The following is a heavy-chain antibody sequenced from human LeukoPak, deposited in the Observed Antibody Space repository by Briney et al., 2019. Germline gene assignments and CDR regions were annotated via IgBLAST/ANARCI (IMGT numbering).Heavy chain of an antibody. D-gene: IGHD3-22*01. CDR3: ARAPYYDSSGFDYFEY. J-gene: IGHJ4*02. CDR1: GYTFTSYG. CDR2: ISAYNGNT. V-gene: IGHV1-18*01. Sequence: ASVKVSCKASGYTFTSYGISWVRQAPGQGLEWMGWISAYNGNTNYAQKLQGRVTMTTDTSTSTAYMELRSLRSDDTAVYYCARAPYYDSSGFDYFEYWGQGTLVTVSS.